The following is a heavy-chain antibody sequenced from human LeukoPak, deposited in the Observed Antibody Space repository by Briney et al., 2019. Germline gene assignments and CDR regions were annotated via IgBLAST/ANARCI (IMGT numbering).Heavy chain of an antibody. CDR2: TSYSGTT. D-gene: IGHD3-22*01. CDR1: GGSISSYY. Sequence: PSETLSLTCTVSGGSISSYYWSWIRQPPGKGLEWIGYTSYSGTTNYNPSLKSRVTISVDTSKSQFSLKLSSVTAADTAVYYCVGAKQWLSFDIWGQGTKVTVSS. J-gene: IGHJ3*02. V-gene: IGHV4-59*08. CDR3: VGAKQWLSFDI.